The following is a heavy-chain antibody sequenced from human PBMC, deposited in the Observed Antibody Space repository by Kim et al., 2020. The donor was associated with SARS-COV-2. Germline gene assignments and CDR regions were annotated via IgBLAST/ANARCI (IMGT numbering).Heavy chain of an antibody. CDR2: FDPEDGET. CDR1: GYTLTELS. Sequence: ASVKVSCKVSGYTLTELSMHWVRQAPGKGLEWMGGFDPEDGETIYAQKFQGRVTMTEDTSTDTAYMELSSLRSEDTAVYYCATALYSGYDYGSHSPGGYFDYWGQGTLVTVSS. V-gene: IGHV1-24*01. J-gene: IGHJ4*02. CDR3: ATALYSGYDYGSHSPGGYFDY. D-gene: IGHD5-12*01.